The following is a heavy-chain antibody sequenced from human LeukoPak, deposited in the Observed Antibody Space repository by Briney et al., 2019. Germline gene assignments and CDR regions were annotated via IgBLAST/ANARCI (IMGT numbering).Heavy chain of an antibody. CDR3: ARGLGYSYGYGIDY. CDR1: GFTFSSYA. Sequence: GRSLRLSCAASGFTFSSYAMHWVRQAPGKGLEWVAVISYDGSNKYYADSVKGRFTISRGNSKNTLYLQMNSLRAEDTAVYSCARGLGYSYGYGIDYWGQGTLVIASS. D-gene: IGHD5-18*01. CDR2: ISYDGSNK. J-gene: IGHJ4*02. V-gene: IGHV3-30*04.